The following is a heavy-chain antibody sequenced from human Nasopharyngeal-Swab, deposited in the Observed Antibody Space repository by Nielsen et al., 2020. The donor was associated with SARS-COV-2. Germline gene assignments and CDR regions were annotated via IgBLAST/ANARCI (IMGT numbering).Heavy chain of an antibody. J-gene: IGHJ4*02. D-gene: IGHD4-17*01. CDR3: ARDAPAHYGAFY. V-gene: IGHV3-30*03. Sequence: VCQAPGKGLEWVAFIAHDASNEYYGDSVKGRFSISRDSSKNTLYLQMDSRRGEDTAVYYCARDAPAHYGAFYWGRGTLVTVSS. CDR2: IAHDASNE.